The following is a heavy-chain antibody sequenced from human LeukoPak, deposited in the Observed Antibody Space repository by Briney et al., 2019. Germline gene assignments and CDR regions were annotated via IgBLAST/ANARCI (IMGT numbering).Heavy chain of an antibody. D-gene: IGHD2-2*01. CDR1: GGSISSSNW. J-gene: IGHJ4*02. CDR3: ARGRLGYCSSTSCPRFDY. Sequence: SGTLSLTCAVSGGSISSSNWWSWVRQPPGKGLEWIGEIYHSGSTNYNPSLKSRVTISVDTSKNQFSLKLSSVTAADTAVYYCARGRLGYCSSTSCPRFDYWGQGTLVTVSS. V-gene: IGHV4-4*02. CDR2: IYHSGST.